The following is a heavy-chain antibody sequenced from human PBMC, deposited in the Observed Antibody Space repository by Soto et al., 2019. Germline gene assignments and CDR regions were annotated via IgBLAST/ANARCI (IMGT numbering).Heavy chain of an antibody. CDR3: AKSSGNYPNWFDP. CDR1: GFTFSSSA. CDR2: SSGSGGTT. V-gene: IGHV3-23*01. D-gene: IGHD1-26*01. J-gene: IGHJ5*02. Sequence: EVQLLESGGGLVQPGGSLRLSCAASGFTFSSSAMNWVRQAPGQGLEWVSGSSGSGGTTYYADSVKGRFTITRDNSKNTLYLQMNSLRVEDTALYYCAKSSGNYPNWFDPWGQGTMVTVSS.